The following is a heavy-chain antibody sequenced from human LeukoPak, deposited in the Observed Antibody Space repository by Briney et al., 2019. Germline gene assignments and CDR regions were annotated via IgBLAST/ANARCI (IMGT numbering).Heavy chain of an antibody. V-gene: IGHV3-66*01. D-gene: IGHD6-6*01. CDR2: IYSGGAT. J-gene: IGHJ4*02. CDR3: ARDPPAVAANTYG. Sequence: GVSLRLSCAASGFTVSNNYMRWVRQAPGKGLEWVSLIYSGGATFYADAVKGRFTISRDGSKNTLYLQMNSLRAEDTAVYYCARDPPAVAANTYGWGQGTLVTVSS. CDR1: GFTVSNNY.